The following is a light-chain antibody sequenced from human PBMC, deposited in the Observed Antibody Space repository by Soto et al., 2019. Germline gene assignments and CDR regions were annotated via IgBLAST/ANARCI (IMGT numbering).Light chain of an antibody. V-gene: IGKV3-15*01. CDR2: RAS. J-gene: IGKJ1*01. CDR3: LQYHNLWA. CDR1: QNIYSN. Sequence: IVMTQSPATLSVSPGERATLSCRASQNIYSNVAWYQQRPGQAPRLLIYRASTRATGIPARFSGSGSGTEFTLTICSLQSEDFTVYSCLQYHNLWAFGQGTKVEIK.